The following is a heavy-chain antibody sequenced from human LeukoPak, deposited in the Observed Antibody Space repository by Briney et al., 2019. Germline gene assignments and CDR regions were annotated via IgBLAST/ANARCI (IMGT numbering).Heavy chain of an antibody. J-gene: IGHJ4*02. CDR2: TWYDGSKK. V-gene: IGHV3-33*01. CDR1: GFTFSNYG. D-gene: IGHD3-22*01. Sequence: GGSLRLSCAASGFTFSNYGMHWVRQAPGKGLEWVAITWYDGSKKYYADSVKGRFAISRDNSKSTLYLQMNSLRAEDTAVYYCARGRGYYDSSSYYVGGQGTLVTVSS. CDR3: ARGRGYYDSSSYYV.